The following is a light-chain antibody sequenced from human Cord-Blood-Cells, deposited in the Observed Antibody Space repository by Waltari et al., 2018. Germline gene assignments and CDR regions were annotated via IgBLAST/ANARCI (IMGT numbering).Light chain of an antibody. CDR2: DVS. CDR3: SSYTSSSTVV. CDR1: SSDVGGYNY. Sequence: QSALTQPASVSGSPGQSITISCTGTSSDVGGYNYFSWYQQHPGKAPKLMIYDVSNRPSGVSNRFSGSKSDNTASLTISGLQAEDEADYYCSSYTSSSTVVFGGGTKLTVL. V-gene: IGLV2-14*01. J-gene: IGLJ2*01.